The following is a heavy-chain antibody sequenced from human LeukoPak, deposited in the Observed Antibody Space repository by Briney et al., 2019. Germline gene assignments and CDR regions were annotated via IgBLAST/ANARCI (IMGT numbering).Heavy chain of an antibody. CDR2: MNPNSGNT. V-gene: IGHV1-8*01. CDR3: ARVRIAAAGHFDY. CDR1: GYTFTSYD. D-gene: IGHD6-13*01. Sequence: ASVKVSCKASGYTFTSYDINWVRQATGQGLEWMGWMNPNSGNTGYAQKFQGRVTMTRNTSISTAYMELSSLRSEDTAVYYCARVRIAAAGHFDYWGQGTLVSVSS. J-gene: IGHJ4*02.